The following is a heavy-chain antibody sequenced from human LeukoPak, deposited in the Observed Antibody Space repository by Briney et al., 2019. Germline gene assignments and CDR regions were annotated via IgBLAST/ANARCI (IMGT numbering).Heavy chain of an antibody. Sequence: SETLSLTCTLSVGSISSSSYYWGWIRQPPGKGLEWIGCIYYSGSTYYNPSPNSRVTISVDTSKNQFSLKLSSVTAADTAVYYCAREIDPGYIAAHPGWFDPWGQGTLVTVSS. CDR1: VGSISSSSYY. CDR3: AREIDPGYIAAHPGWFDP. D-gene: IGHD6-6*01. J-gene: IGHJ5*02. CDR2: IYYSGST. V-gene: IGHV4-39*02.